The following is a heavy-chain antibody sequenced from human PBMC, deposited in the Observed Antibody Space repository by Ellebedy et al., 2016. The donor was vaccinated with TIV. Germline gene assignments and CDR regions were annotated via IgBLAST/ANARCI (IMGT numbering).Heavy chain of an antibody. CDR2: IITISDYI. Sequence: GESLKISCAASGFTFSSYSMNWVRQAPGKGLEWVSSIITISDYIYYADSVKGRFTISRDDAKNSLYLEMSSLRDEDTAVYYCARDIPNWALDYWGHGTLVTVSS. CDR1: GFTFSSYS. J-gene: IGHJ4*01. V-gene: IGHV3-21*01. CDR3: ARDIPNWALDY. D-gene: IGHD7-27*01.